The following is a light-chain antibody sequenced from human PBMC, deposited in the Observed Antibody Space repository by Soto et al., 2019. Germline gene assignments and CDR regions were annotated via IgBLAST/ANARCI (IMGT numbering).Light chain of an antibody. J-gene: IGKJ2*01. V-gene: IGKV1-39*01. CDR3: QQSHSTPYT. Sequence: DIQLTQSPSSLSPSVGDRITLSCRASQSISRNLNWYQQMPGKAPSLLIYAARDLQSGVPGRFSGSGSGTEFNLTISSLQHEDLATYYCQQSHSTPYTFGQGTKLEI. CDR2: AAR. CDR1: QSISRN.